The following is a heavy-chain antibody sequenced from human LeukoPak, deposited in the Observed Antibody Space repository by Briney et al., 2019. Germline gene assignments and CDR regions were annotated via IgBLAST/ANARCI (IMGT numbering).Heavy chain of an antibody. CDR3: ASHPPIVATIQDDY. V-gene: IGHV3-21*01. D-gene: IGHD5-12*01. CDR2: ISSSSSYI. Sequence: PGGSLRLSCAASGFTFSSYSMNWVRQAPGKGLEWVSSISSSSSYIYYADSVKGRFTISRDNAKNSLYLQMNSLRAEDTAVYYCASHPPIVATIQDDYWGQGTLVTVSS. J-gene: IGHJ4*02. CDR1: GFTFSSYS.